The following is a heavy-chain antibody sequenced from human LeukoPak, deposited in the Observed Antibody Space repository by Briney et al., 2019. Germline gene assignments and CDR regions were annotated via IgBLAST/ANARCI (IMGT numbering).Heavy chain of an antibody. V-gene: IGHV3-53*01. Sequence: GGSLRLSCAVSGFTVSSNYMNWVRQAPGKGLEWVSVIHAGGTTFYADSVKGRFTISRDNAKNSLYLQMNSLRAEDTAVYYCARDYGEYYYDSSGHYGGFDYWGQGTLVTVSS. D-gene: IGHD3-22*01. CDR3: ARDYGEYYYDSSGHYGGFDY. CDR2: IHAGGTT. CDR1: GFTVSSNY. J-gene: IGHJ4*02.